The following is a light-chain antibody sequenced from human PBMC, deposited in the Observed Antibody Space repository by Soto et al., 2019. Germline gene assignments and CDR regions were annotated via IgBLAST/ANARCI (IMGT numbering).Light chain of an antibody. CDR3: QQYNNWPRT. J-gene: IGKJ1*01. CDR2: GAS. Sequence: EIVMKQSPATLSVYPWASATLSCMASQSVSTNLALYQQKPGQVPRVLIYGASTRATEIPARFSGSGSGTEFTLTIDSLQSEDFAVYYCQQYNNWPRTFGQGSNVDIK. CDR1: QSVSTN. V-gene: IGKV3-15*01.